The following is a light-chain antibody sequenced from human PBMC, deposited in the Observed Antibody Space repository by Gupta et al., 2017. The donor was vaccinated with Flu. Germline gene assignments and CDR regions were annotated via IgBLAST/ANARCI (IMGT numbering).Light chain of an antibody. CDR2: AAS. V-gene: IGKV1-17*01. Sequence: DIQMTQSPSSLSASVGDRVTITCRASQGIRHDLGWYQQKPGKAPKRLIYAASTLQSGVSSRFSGSGSGTEFTLTISSLQPEDFATYYCLQHNTYPFTFGPGTKVDIK. CDR1: QGIRHD. CDR3: LQHNTYPFT. J-gene: IGKJ3*01.